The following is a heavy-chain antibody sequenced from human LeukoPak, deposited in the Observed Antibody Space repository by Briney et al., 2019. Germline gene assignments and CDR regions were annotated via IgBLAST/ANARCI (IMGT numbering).Heavy chain of an antibody. D-gene: IGHD2-21*02. J-gene: IGHJ4*02. CDR3: ARDHRYCGGDCRLFDY. CDR2: IIPILGIA. CDR1: GGTFSSYA. V-gene: IGHV1-69*04. Sequence: ASGKVSCKASGGTFSSYAISWVRQAPGQGLEGMGRIIPILGIANYAQKFQGRVTITADKSTSTAYMELSSLRSEDTAVYYCARDHRYCGGDCRLFDYWGQGTLVTVSS.